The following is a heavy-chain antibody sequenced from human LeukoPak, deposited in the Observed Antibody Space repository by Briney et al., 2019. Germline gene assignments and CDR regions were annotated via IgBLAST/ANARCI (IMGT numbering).Heavy chain of an antibody. V-gene: IGHV3-30-3*01. CDR2: ISYVGSSK. CDR1: GFTFSSFA. CDR3: ARGSNPKTYDFWSGPEFQH. Sequence: GGSLRLSCAASGFTFSSFAMHWVRQAPGKGLEWVAVISYVGSSKYYADSVKGRFTISRDNSKNTLYLQMDSLRAEDTAVYYCARGSNPKTYDFWSGPEFQHWGQGTLVTVSS. D-gene: IGHD3-3*01. J-gene: IGHJ1*01.